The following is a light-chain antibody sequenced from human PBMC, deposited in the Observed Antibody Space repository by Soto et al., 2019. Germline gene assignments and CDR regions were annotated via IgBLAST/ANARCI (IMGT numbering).Light chain of an antibody. Sequence: DIQMTQSPSSLSASVGDRITITCRASQDSRNSLAWVQQKPGKVPKSLIFATSNLQIGVPSRFSGSRSGTDFTLTITSLQPEDFGTYYCQQHAIYPFTFGPGTTADIK. CDR2: ATS. CDR1: QDSRNS. CDR3: QQHAIYPFT. V-gene: IGKV1-16*01. J-gene: IGKJ3*01.